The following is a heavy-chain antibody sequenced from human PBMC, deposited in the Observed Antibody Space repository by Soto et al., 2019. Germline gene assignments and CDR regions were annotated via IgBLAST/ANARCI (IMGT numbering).Heavy chain of an antibody. CDR2: IDWDDDK. CDR1: GFSLSTSGMR. D-gene: IGHD5-18*01. V-gene: IGHV2-70*04. CDR3: ARSPVRGYSYGSYYYYGMDV. Sequence: ESGPTLVNPTQTLTLTCTFSGFSLSTSGMRVSWIRQPPGKALEWLARIDWDDDKFYSTSLKTRLTISKDTSKNQVVLTMTNMDPVDTATYYCARSPVRGYSYGSYYYYGMDVWGQGTTVTVSS. J-gene: IGHJ6*02.